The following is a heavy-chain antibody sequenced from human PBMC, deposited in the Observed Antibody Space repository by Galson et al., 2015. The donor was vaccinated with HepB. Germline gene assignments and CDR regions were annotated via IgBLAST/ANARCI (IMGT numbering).Heavy chain of an antibody. CDR3: ARDVGSGSYYFDY. J-gene: IGHJ4*02. V-gene: IGHV1-69*13. CDR1: GGTFSSYA. CDR2: IIPIFGTA. D-gene: IGHD1-26*01. Sequence: SVKVSCKASGGTFSSYAISWVRQAPGQGLEWMGGIIPIFGTANYAQKFQGRVTITADESTSTAYMELSSLRSEDTAVYYCARDVGSGSYYFDYWGQGTLVTVSS.